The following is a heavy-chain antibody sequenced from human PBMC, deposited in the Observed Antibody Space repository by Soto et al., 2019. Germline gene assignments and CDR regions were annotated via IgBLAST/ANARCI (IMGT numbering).Heavy chain of an antibody. CDR1: GGSISSYY. Sequence: SETLSLTCTVSGGSISSYYWSWIRQPPGKGLEWIGYIYYSGSTNYNPSLKSRVTISVDTSKNQFSLKLSSVTAADTAVYYCASLYDYGDYADYWGQGTLVTVSS. V-gene: IGHV4-59*08. CDR3: ASLYDYGDYADY. CDR2: IYYSGST. J-gene: IGHJ4*02. D-gene: IGHD4-17*01.